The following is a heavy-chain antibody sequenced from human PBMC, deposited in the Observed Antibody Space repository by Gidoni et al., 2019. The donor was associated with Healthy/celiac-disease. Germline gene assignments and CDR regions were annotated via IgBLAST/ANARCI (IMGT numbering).Heavy chain of an antibody. J-gene: IGHJ4*02. D-gene: IGHD1-1*01. CDR3: ARVGNWNDGVFDY. CDR2: IYPGDSDT. Sequence: EVQLVQSGAEVKKHGESLKIYGKGSGYSFTSYWIGWVRQMPGKGLEWRGIIYPGDSDTRYSPSSQGQVSISADKSISTAYLHWSSLKASDTAMYYCARVGNWNDGVFDYWGQVTLVTVSS. CDR1: GYSFTSYW. V-gene: IGHV5-51*01.